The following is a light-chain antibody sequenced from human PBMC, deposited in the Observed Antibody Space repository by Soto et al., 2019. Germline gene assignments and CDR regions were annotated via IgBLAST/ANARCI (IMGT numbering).Light chain of an antibody. CDR3: TAYTSSTTYV. J-gene: IGLJ1*01. V-gene: IGLV2-14*01. CDR1: SRVVEGYGY. Sequence: QSVLTQPASGFGPPGQWITVSYPGTSRVVEGYGYVSWYQQHPGNAPKLLLSDVTKRPSGVSNRFSGSKSGNTASLTISGLQTEDEEDYYCTAYTSSTTYVFGTGTKVTVL. CDR2: DVT.